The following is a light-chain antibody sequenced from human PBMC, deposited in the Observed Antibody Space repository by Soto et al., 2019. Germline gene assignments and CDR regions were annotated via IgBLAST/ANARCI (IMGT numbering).Light chain of an antibody. V-gene: IGLV2-18*01. CDR2: EVS. J-gene: IGLJ1*01. Sequence: QSALTQPPSVSGSPGQSVTISCTGTSSDVGSYNRVSWYQQPPGTAPKLIISEVSNRPSGVPDRFSGSKSGNTASLTISGLQAEDEADYYCSLYTSSSTFVFGTGTKLTVL. CDR3: SLYTSSSTFV. CDR1: SSDVGSYNR.